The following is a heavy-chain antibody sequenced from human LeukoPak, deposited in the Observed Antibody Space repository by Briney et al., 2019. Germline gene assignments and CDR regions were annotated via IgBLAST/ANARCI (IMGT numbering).Heavy chain of an antibody. CDR1: GGSISSSNW. CDR2: IYHSGST. V-gene: IGHV4-4*02. Sequence: SETLSLTCAVSGGSISSSNWWSWVRQPPGKGLEWIGEIYHSGSTNYNPSLKSRVTISADKSKNQFSLKLSSVTAADTAVYYCAREAGIAAAGRGYYFDYWGQGTLVTVSS. J-gene: IGHJ4*02. CDR3: AREAGIAAAGRGYYFDY. D-gene: IGHD6-13*01.